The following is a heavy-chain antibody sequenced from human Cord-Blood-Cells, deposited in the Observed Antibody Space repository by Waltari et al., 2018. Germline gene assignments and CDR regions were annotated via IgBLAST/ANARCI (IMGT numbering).Heavy chain of an antibody. D-gene: IGHD2-15*01. CDR1: GGTFSSYA. J-gene: IGHJ5*02. V-gene: IGHV1-69*06. CDR3: ASGYCSGGSCYSWFDP. Sequence: QVQLVQSGAEVKKPGSSVKVSCKASGGTFSSYAISWVRQAPGQGLEWMGGIIPILGTANNAQKFQGRVTITADKSTSTAYMELSNLRSEDTAVYYCASGYCSGGSCYSWFDPWGQGTLVTVSS. CDR2: IIPILGTA.